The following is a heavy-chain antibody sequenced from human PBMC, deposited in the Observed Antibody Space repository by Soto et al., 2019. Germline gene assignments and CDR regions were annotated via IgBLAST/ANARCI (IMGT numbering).Heavy chain of an antibody. J-gene: IGHJ6*02. V-gene: IGHV1-69*13. CDR3: ARDSSGWSRGEDYGMDV. CDR1: GGTFSSYA. D-gene: IGHD6-19*01. CDR2: IIPIFGTA. Sequence: SVKVSCKTSGGTFSSYAISWVRQAPGQGLEWMGGIIPIFGTANYAQKFQGRVTITADESTSTAYMELSSLRSEDTAVYYCARDSSGWSRGEDYGMDVWGQGTTVTVSS.